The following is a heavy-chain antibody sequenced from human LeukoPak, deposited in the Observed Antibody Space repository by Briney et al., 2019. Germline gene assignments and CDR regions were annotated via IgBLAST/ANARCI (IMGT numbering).Heavy chain of an antibody. V-gene: IGHV5-51*01. CDR2: IYPRDSDT. Sequence: GESLKISCKGSGYSFTSYWIGWVRQMPGKGLEGMGIIYPRDSDTRYSPSFQGQVTISADKSISTAYLQWSSLKASDTAMYYCARHSSVVVPAAIGGYYYYYYYMDVWGKGTTVTVSS. J-gene: IGHJ6*03. D-gene: IGHD2-2*02. CDR3: ARHSSVVVPAAIGGYYYYYYYMDV. CDR1: GYSFTSYW.